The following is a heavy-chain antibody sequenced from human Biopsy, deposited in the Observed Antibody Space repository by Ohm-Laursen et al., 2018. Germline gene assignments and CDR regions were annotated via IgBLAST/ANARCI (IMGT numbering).Heavy chain of an antibody. V-gene: IGHV4-61*01. CDR1: GGSVTNRNYC. CDR3: ARDFCDTTSCYPQN. D-gene: IGHD2-2*01. CDR2: VFYPGNT. Sequence: SVTLSLTCTVSGGSVTNRNYCWSWIRQSPGKKLEWIGYVFYPGNTNYNPSLRSRVTISVDTSKNQYSLKLSSVTAADTAVYYCARDFCDTTSCYPQNWGQGTLVTVSS. J-gene: IGHJ4*02.